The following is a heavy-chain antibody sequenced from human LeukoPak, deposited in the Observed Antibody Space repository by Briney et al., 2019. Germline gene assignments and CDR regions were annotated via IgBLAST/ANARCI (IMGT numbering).Heavy chain of an antibody. CDR3: ACPRGLWFGELLGMDV. J-gene: IGHJ6*03. CDR2: IYYSGST. CDR1: GGSISSYY. D-gene: IGHD3-10*01. Sequence: PSETLSLTCTVSGGSISSYYWSWIRQPPGKGLEWIGYIYYSGSTNYNPSLKSRVTISVDTSKNQFSLKLSSVTAADTAVYYCACPRGLWFGELLGMDVWGKGTTVTISS. V-gene: IGHV4-59*08.